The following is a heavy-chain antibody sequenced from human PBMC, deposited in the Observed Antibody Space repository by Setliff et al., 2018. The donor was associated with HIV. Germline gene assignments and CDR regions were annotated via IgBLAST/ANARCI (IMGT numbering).Heavy chain of an antibody. CDR2: IYYSGNT. V-gene: IGHV4-38-2*02. Sequence: PSETLSLTCAVSGYSISSGYYWGWIRQPPGKGLAWIGSIYYSGNTYYNPSLRSRVTLSVNTSKKQFSLKLNSVTAADTAVYYCARDSNAPYFQHWGQGTLVTVSS. CDR1: GYSISSGYY. D-gene: IGHD1-1*01. CDR3: ARDSNAPYFQH. J-gene: IGHJ1*01.